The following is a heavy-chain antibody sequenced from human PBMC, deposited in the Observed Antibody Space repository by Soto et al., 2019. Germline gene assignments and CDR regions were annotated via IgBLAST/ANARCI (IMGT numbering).Heavy chain of an antibody. V-gene: IGHV1-18*01. CDR3: ARDVDTAMVTTVRRRTPPEIMGFDP. CDR1: GYTFTSYG. D-gene: IGHD5-18*01. Sequence: ASVKVSCKASGYTFTSYGISWVRQAPGQGLEWMGWISAYNGNTNYAQKFQGRVTITADESTSTAYMELSSLRSEDTAVYYCARDVDTAMVTTVRRRTPPEIMGFDPWGQGTLVTVSS. J-gene: IGHJ5*02. CDR2: ISAYNGNT.